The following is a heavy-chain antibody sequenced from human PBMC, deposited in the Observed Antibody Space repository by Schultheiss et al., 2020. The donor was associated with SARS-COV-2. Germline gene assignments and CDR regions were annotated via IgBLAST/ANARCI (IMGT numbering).Heavy chain of an antibody. CDR2: IWYDGSNE. J-gene: IGHJ3*02. CDR1: GFTFSSFV. V-gene: IGHV3-33*01. CDR3: ARNPYDSSGYYRITYAFDI. D-gene: IGHD3-22*01. Sequence: GGSLRLSCAASGFTFSSFVMHWVRQAPGKGLEWVAVIWYDGSNEYYTDSVEGRFTISRDNSKNTLYLQMNSLRAEDTAVYYCARNPYDSSGYYRITYAFDIWGQGTMVTVSS.